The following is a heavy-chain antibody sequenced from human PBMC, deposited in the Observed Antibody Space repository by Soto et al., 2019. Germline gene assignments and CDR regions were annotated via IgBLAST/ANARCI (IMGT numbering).Heavy chain of an antibody. CDR1: GGSVSSGSYY. D-gene: IGHD3-10*01. CDR3: ARGRRVSGSWFDP. Sequence: SETLSLTCTVSGGSVSSGSYYWSWIRQPPGKGLEWIGYIYYSGSTNYNPSLKSRVTISVDTSKNQFSLKLSSVTAADTAVYYCARGRRVSGSWFDPWGQGXLVTVSS. CDR2: IYYSGST. V-gene: IGHV4-61*01. J-gene: IGHJ5*02.